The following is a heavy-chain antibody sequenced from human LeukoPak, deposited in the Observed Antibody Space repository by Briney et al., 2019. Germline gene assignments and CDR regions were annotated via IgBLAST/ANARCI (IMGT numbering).Heavy chain of an antibody. CDR1: GGSFSGYY. Sequence: SETLSLTCAVYGGSFSGYYWSWIRQPPGKGLEWIGEINHSGSTNYNPSLKRRVTISVDTSKNQFSLKLSSVTAADTAVYYCARGFNSRGWFDPWGQGTLVTVSS. D-gene: IGHD6-13*01. V-gene: IGHV4-34*01. J-gene: IGHJ5*02. CDR3: ARGFNSRGWFDP. CDR2: INHSGST.